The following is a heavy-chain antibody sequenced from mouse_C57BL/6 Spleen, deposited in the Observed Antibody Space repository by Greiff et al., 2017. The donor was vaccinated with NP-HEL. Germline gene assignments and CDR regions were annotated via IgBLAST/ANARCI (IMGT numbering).Heavy chain of an antibody. V-gene: IGHV5-9-1*02. D-gene: IGHD2-4*01. Sequence: EVKLVESGEGLVKPGGSLKLSCAASGFTFSSYAMSWVRQTPEKRLEWVAYISSGGDYIYYADTVKGRFTISRDNARNTLYLQMSSLKSEDTAMYYCTREDYDYDRRYFDVWGTGTTVTVSS. J-gene: IGHJ1*03. CDR3: TREDYDYDRRYFDV. CDR2: ISSGGDYI. CDR1: GFTFSSYA.